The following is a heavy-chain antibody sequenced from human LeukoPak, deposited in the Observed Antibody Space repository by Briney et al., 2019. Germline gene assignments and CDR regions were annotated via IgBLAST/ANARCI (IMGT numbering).Heavy chain of an antibody. V-gene: IGHV4-34*01. Sequence: SETLSLTCAVYGGSFSGYYWSWIRQPPGKGLEWIGEINHSGSTNYNPSLKSRVTISVDTSKNQFSLKLSSVTAADTAVYYCASVLRFFGWVPGVWGQGTLVTVSS. CDR1: GGSFSGYY. CDR2: INHSGST. CDR3: ASVLRFFGWVPGV. D-gene: IGHD3-9*01. J-gene: IGHJ4*02.